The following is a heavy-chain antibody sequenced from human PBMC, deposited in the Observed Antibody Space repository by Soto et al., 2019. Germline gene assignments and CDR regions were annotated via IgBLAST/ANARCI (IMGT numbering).Heavy chain of an antibody. CDR2: IIPILGIA. J-gene: IGHJ6*03. Sequence: ASVKVSCKASGGTFSSYTISWVRQAPGQGLEWMGRIIPILGIANYAQKFQGRVTITADKSTSSAYMELSSPRSEDTAVYYCARDRANIYSRRWPIAPHPEASGDYYYYMDVWGKGTTVTVS. CDR3: ARDRANIYSRRWPIAPHPEASGDYYYYMDV. D-gene: IGHD6-13*01. V-gene: IGHV1-69*04. CDR1: GGTFSSYT.